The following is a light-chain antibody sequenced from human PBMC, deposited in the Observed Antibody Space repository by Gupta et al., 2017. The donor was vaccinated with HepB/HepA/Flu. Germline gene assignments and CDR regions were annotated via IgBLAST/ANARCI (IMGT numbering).Light chain of an antibody. CDR3: HQLNSNPPT. J-gene: IGKJ4*01. CDR1: QVIRSY. CDR2: ATS. Sequence: DIQLTQSPSFLSASVGDRVIITCRASQVIRSYLGWYQQKPGKAPKLLIYATSTLQSGVPSRFSGSGSGTQFTLTIRSLQPGDFATYYCHQLNSNPPTFGGGTKVEIK. V-gene: IGKV1-9*01.